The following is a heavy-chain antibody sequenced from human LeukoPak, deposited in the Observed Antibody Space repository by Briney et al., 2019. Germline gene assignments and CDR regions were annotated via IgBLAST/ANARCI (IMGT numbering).Heavy chain of an antibody. CDR1: GDSVSSNSAA. J-gene: IGHJ4*02. CDR3: ARDTPSYYYDSSGYYLSAPFDY. D-gene: IGHD3-22*01. V-gene: IGHV6-1*01. Sequence: SQTLSLTCAISGDSVSSNSAAWNWIRQSPSRGLEWLGRTYYRSKWYNDYAVCVKSRITINPDTSKNQFSLQLNSVTPEDTAVYYCARDTPSYYYDSSGYYLSAPFDYWGQGTLVTVSS. CDR2: TYYRSKWYN.